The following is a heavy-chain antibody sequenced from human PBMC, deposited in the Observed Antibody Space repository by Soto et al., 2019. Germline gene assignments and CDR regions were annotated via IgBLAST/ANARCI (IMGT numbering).Heavy chain of an antibody. CDR2: IKSKTDGGTT. J-gene: IGHJ6*02. CDR1: GFTFINAW. Sequence: GGSLILSCAASGFTFINAWMNWVRQAPGKGLEWVGRIKSKTDGGTTDYAAPVKGRFTISRDDSKNTLYLQMNSLKTEDTAVYYCTGASSSDYYYGMDVWGQGTTVTVSS. V-gene: IGHV3-15*07. D-gene: IGHD6-6*01. CDR3: TGASSSDYYYGMDV.